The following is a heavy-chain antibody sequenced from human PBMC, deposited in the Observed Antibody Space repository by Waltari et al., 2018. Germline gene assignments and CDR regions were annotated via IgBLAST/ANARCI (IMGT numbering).Heavy chain of an antibody. CDR3: ARLGGSSRNWFAFDV. D-gene: IGHD6-13*01. V-gene: IGHV4-39*01. Sequence: RLQESGPGLAQLSATLSLTCTVSGGSISSGFHSWAWVRQSPETGLEWIGSSDYKGTTFYHPALRSRVTISIATSKNQFALELTSVTATDRATYYCARLGGSSRNWFAFDVWGLGTTVSVSS. CDR1: GGSISSGFHS. CDR2: SDYKGTT. J-gene: IGHJ3*01.